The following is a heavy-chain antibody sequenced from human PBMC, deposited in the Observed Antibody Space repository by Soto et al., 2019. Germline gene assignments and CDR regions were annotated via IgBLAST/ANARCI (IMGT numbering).Heavy chain of an antibody. V-gene: IGHV4-31*03. D-gene: IGHD3-16*01. CDR2: IYYRGNT. CDR3: ARGWDYYGMGV. CDR1: GGSISSDDYY. Sequence: SETLSHTCTVSGGSISSDDYYWNWIRQRPGKGLEWIGNIYYRGNTNYNPSLKSRIIMSMDMSENQFSLKLTSVTAADTAVYYCARGWDYYGMGVWGQGTTVTVSS. J-gene: IGHJ6*02.